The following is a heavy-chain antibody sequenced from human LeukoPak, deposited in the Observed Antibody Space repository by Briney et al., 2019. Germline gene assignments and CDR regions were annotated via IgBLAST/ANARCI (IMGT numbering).Heavy chain of an antibody. Sequence: GSLRLSCAASGFTFGNYWMNWVRQAPGKGLEWVANMKPDGSEKNYVASVKGRFTISRDNAKNSLFLQMNSLRDEDTAVYYCASGFSSSPYFDYWGQGTLVTVSS. CDR2: MKPDGSEK. CDR1: GFTFGNYW. CDR3: ASGFSSSPYFDY. J-gene: IGHJ4*02. D-gene: IGHD6-6*01. V-gene: IGHV3-7*02.